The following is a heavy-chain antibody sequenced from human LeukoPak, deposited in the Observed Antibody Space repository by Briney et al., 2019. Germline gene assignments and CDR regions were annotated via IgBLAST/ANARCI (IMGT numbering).Heavy chain of an antibody. V-gene: IGHV1-46*01. CDR3: ARGGFRSGYYDLLGVRRPNYYYYYMDV. Sequence: ASVKVSCKASGYTLTSYYMHWVRQAPGQGLEWMGIINPSGGSTSYAQKFQGRVTMTRDMSTSTVYMELSSLRSEDTAVYYCARGGFRSGYYDLLGVRRPNYYYYYMDVWGKGTTVTVSS. CDR1: GYTLTSYY. D-gene: IGHD3-3*01. CDR2: INPSGGST. J-gene: IGHJ6*03.